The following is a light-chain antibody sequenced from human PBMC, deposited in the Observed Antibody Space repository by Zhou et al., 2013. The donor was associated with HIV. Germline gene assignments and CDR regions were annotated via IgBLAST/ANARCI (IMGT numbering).Light chain of an antibody. J-gene: IGKJ4*01. CDR3: QHYNNWLT. CDR1: QSISSN. CDR2: GAS. Sequence: EIVMTQSPVILSVSPGERATLSCRASQSISSNLAWYQQIPGQAPRLLIYGASIRATGIPARFSGSGSGTEFTLTISSMQSEDFALYYCQHYNNWLTFGGGTKVEIK. V-gene: IGKV3-15*01.